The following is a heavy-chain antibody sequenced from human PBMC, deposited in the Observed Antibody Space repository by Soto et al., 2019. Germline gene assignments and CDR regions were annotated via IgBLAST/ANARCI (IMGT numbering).Heavy chain of an antibody. J-gene: IGHJ4*02. CDR3: ARDIGLDYGDYVSYFDY. D-gene: IGHD4-17*01. V-gene: IGHV4-31*03. Sequence: PSETLSLTCTVSGGSISSGGYYWSWIRQHPGKGLEWIGYIYYSGSTYYNPSLKSRVTIPVDTSKNQFSLKLSSVTAADTAVYYCARDIGLDYGDYVSYFDYWGQGTLVTVSS. CDR2: IYYSGST. CDR1: GGSISSGGYY.